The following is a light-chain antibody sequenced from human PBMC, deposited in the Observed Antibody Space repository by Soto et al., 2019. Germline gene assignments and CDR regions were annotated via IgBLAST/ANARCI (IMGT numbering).Light chain of an antibody. Sequence: QAVLTEPPSASGNPGEGVIISCSGSSSNIGSNTVNWYQQLPGTAPKLLIYSNNQRPSGVPDRFSGSKSGTSASVAISGLQSEDEADYYCAAWDDSLNGYVFGTGTKVTVL. CDR1: SSNIGSNT. J-gene: IGLJ1*01. V-gene: IGLV1-44*01. CDR3: AAWDDSLNGYV. CDR2: SNN.